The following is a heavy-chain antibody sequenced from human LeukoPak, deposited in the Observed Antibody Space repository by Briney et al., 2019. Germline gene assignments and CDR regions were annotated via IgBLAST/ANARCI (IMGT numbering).Heavy chain of an antibody. CDR2: ISYDGSNK. D-gene: IGHD1-1*01. CDR3: ASDPLGTRPGFDY. Sequence: PGGSLRLSCAASGFIFSNYWMSWVRQAPGKGLEWVAVISYDGSNKYYADSVKGRFTISRDNSKNTLYLQMNSLRAEDTAVYYCASDPLGTRPGFDYWGQGTLVTVSS. J-gene: IGHJ4*02. V-gene: IGHV3-30*03. CDR1: GFIFSNYW.